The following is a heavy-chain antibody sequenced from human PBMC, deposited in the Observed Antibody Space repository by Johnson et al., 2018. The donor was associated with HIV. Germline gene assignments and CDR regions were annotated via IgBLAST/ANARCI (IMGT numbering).Heavy chain of an antibody. CDR1: GFTFSDYY. J-gene: IGHJ3*02. D-gene: IGHD1-20*01. CDR2: ISNGGSK. V-gene: IGHV3-11*01. Sequence: QVQLVESGGGLVQPGGSLRLSCAASGFTFSDYYISWIRQAPGKGLELISYISNGGSKGYADSVKGRFIISRDNAKNSLNLQMNSLRTEDTALYYCATGWGNWNDEGPDAFDIWGQGTLVTVSS. CDR3: ATGWGNWNDEGPDAFDI.